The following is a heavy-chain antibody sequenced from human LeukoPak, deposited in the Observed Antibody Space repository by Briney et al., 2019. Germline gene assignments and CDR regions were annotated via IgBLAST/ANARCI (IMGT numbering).Heavy chain of an antibody. CDR2: ISSSGSTK. V-gene: IGHV3-48*03. CDR3: ARDRDPGYYDTNGYRRINAFDI. D-gene: IGHD3-22*01. J-gene: IGHJ3*02. Sequence: PGGSLRLSCAASGFTFSSYEMNWFRQAPGKGLEWFSYISSSGSTKYYAASVKGRFTLSRDNAKNSLYLQMNSLRAEDTAVYYCARDRDPGYYDTNGYRRINAFDILGQGTMVTVSS. CDR1: GFTFSSYE.